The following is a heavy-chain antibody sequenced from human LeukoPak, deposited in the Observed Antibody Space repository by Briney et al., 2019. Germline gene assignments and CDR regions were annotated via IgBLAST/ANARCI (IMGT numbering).Heavy chain of an antibody. CDR2: ISSGTSYT. CDR3: ARLVVVAATPGYFDY. CDR1: GFTFSDYY. D-gene: IGHD2-15*01. V-gene: IGHV3-11*06. Sequence: GGSLRLSCAASGFTFSDYYMSWIRQAPGKGLEWVSYISSGTSYTNYADSVKGRFTISRDNAKNSLYLQMNNLRAEDTALYYRARLVVVAATPGYFDYWGQGTLVTVSS. J-gene: IGHJ4*02.